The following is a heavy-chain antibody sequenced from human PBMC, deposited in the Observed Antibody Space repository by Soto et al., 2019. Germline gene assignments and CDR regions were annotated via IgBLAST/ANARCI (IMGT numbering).Heavy chain of an antibody. D-gene: IGHD2-15*01. V-gene: IGHV3-23*01. CDR1: GFTFSSYA. CDR3: AKRRGAGGHFDY. Sequence: GGSLRLSCAASGFTFSSYAMGWVRQGPGKGLEWVAVVSIGGSTHYADSVRGRFTISRDNSKNTLSLQMNSPTAEDTAVYFCAKRRGAGGHFDYWGQGALVTVSS. J-gene: IGHJ4*02. CDR2: VSIGGST.